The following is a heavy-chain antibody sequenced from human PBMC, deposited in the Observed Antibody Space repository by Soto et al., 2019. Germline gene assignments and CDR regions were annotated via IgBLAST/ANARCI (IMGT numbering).Heavy chain of an antibody. CDR2: ISAYNGNT. Sequence: ASVKVSCKASGYTFTSHGISWVRQAPGQGLEWMGWISAYNGNTNYAQKLQGRVTMTTDTSTSTAYMELRSLRSDDTAVYYCARDLLPSTSHYYYYYGMDVWGQGTTVTVSS. CDR3: ARDLLPSTSHYYYYYGMDV. V-gene: IGHV1-18*01. J-gene: IGHJ6*02. CDR1: GYTFTSHG.